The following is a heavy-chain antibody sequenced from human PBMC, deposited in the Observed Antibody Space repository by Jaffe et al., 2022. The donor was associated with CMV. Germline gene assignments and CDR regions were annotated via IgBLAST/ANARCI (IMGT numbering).Heavy chain of an antibody. CDR2: IDPSDSYT. CDR3: ARRVTAAGRALITAPPDDAFDI. CDR1: GYSFTSYW. Sequence: EVQLVQSGAEVKKPGESLRISCKGSGYSFTSYWISWVRQMPGKGLEWMGRIDPSDSYTNYSPSFQGHVTISADKSISTAYLQWSSLKASDTAMYYCARRVTAAGRALITAPPDDAFDIWGQGTMVTVSS. V-gene: IGHV5-10-1*03. D-gene: IGHD6-13*01. J-gene: IGHJ3*02.